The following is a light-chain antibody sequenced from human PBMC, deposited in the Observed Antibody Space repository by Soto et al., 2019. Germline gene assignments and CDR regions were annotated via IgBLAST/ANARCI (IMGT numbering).Light chain of an antibody. V-gene: IGKV3-20*01. CDR2: GAS. J-gene: IGKJ1*01. CDR1: QSVSTSS. Sequence: EIVSTQSPGTLSLSPGASATLSCRASQSVSTSSLAWYQQKGGQAPRLLIHGASSRATGIPDRFSGSGSGTDFTLTISRLEPEDFAVYYCQQYGSSPRTFGQGTKVDI. CDR3: QQYGSSPRT.